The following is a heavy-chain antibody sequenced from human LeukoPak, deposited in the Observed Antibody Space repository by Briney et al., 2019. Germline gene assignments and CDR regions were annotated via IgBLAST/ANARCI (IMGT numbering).Heavy chain of an antibody. D-gene: IGHD3-10*01. V-gene: IGHV3-11*04. Sequence: PGGSLRLSCAASGFTFSDYYMSWIRQAPGKGLEWVSYISSSGSTIYYADSVKGRFTISRDNAKNPLYLQMNSLRAEDTAVYYCAREHYPEALGHYYGSGSYYSGPDYWGQGTLVTVSS. CDR1: GFTFSDYY. CDR3: AREHYPEALGHYYGSGSYYSGPDY. CDR2: ISSSGSTI. J-gene: IGHJ4*02.